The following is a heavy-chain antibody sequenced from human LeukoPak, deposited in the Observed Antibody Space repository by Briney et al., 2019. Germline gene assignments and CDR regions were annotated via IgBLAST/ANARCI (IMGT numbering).Heavy chain of an antibody. CDR3: ATVRYYDSSGYYLTDAFDI. CDR1: GYTLTSYY. D-gene: IGHD3-22*01. J-gene: IGHJ3*02. V-gene: IGHV1-2*02. CDR2: INPSSGDT. Sequence: GASVKVSCKASGYTLTSYYMHWVRQAPGQGLEWMGWINPSSGDTYYGQKFQGRVTMTRDTSISTAYMELSSLRSEDTAVYYCATVRYYDSSGYYLTDAFDIWGQGTMVTVSS.